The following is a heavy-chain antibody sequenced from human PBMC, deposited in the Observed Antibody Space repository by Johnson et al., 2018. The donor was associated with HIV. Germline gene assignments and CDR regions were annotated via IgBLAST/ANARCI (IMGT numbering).Heavy chain of an antibody. CDR1: GFTFSSYW. Sequence: VQLVESGGGLVQPGGSLRLSCAASGFTFSSYWMNWVRQAPGTGLEWVASIKQDGSEKYYVDSVKCRFTISRDNAKNSLYLQMNSLRVEHTALYYCARVRGITMIVVVKSYDAFDIWGQGTMVTVSS. CDR2: IKQDGSEK. D-gene: IGHD3-22*01. V-gene: IGHV3-7*03. J-gene: IGHJ3*02. CDR3: ARVRGITMIVVVKSYDAFDI.